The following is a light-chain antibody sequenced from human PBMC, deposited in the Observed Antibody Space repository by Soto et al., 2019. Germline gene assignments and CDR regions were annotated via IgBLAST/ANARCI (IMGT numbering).Light chain of an antibody. J-gene: IGLJ2*01. CDR3: SSYAGNRNVV. CDR2: EVN. Sequence: QSALTQPPSASGSPGPSVTISCSGTSSDIGNYNFVSWYQQHPGKAPKLMIYEVNKRPSGVPDRFSGSKSGNAASLTVSGLQAEDAADYYCSSYAGNRNVVFGGGTKVTVL. CDR1: SSDIGNYNF. V-gene: IGLV2-8*01.